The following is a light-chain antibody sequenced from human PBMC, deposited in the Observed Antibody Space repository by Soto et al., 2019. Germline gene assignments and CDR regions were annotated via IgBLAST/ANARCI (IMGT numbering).Light chain of an antibody. CDR3: SSFTSNRIYV. V-gene: IGLV2-14*03. J-gene: IGLJ1*01. Sequence: QSALTQPTSVSLSPGQSITISCTGNHNDIGTYDYVSWYQQHPGRAPRLLIHGVTTRPSGISGRFSASKSGLTASLTISGLQPEDEADYYCSSFTSNRIYVFGPGTKVTVL. CDR2: GVT. CDR1: HNDIGTYDY.